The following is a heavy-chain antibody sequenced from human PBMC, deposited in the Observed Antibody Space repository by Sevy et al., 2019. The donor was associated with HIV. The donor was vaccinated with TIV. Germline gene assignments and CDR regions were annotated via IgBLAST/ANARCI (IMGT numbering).Heavy chain of an antibody. CDR2: IKQDRSEK. Sequence: GGSRRLSCAASGFTFNTYWMSWVRQAPGQGLEWVADIKQDRSEKYYVDSVKGRFTISRDNAKNSLYLQINSLRTEDTAMYFCARRGYFDWLLPYLHFDYWGQGALVTVSS. D-gene: IGHD3-9*01. CDR1: GFTFNTYW. J-gene: IGHJ4*02. CDR3: ARRGYFDWLLPYLHFDY. V-gene: IGHV3-7*01.